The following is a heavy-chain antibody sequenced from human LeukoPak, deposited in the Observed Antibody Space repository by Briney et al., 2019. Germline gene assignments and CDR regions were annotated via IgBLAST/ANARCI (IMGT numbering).Heavy chain of an antibody. CDR1: GFTVSSYA. J-gene: IGHJ4*02. D-gene: IGHD3-10*01. Sequence: PGGSLRLSCAASGFTVSSYAMSWVRQAPGKGLEWVSAISGSGGSTYYADSVKGRFTISRDNSKNTLYLQMNSLRAEDTAVYYCAKGTKQELLIRYYFDYWGQGTLVTVSS. V-gene: IGHV3-23*01. CDR2: ISGSGGST. CDR3: AKGTKQELLIRYYFDY.